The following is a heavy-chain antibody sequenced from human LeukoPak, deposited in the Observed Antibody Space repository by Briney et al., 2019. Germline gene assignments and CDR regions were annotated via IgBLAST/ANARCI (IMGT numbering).Heavy chain of an antibody. D-gene: IGHD3-22*01. Sequence: PGGSLRLSCAASGFSFSNAWMSWVRQAPGKGLEWVGRIKSKTDSGTTDFAAPVTGRFTISRDDSKNTLYLQMNSLKTEDTAAYCCTTDALYDSSGYYFDYWGQGTLVTVSS. J-gene: IGHJ4*02. CDR2: IKSKTDSGTT. CDR1: GFSFSNAW. V-gene: IGHV3-15*01. CDR3: TTDALYDSSGYYFDY.